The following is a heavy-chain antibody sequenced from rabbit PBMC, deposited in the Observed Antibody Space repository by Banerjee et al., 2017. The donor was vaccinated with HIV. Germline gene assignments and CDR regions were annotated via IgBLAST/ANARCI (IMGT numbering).Heavy chain of an antibody. CDR3: ARDNVGNGGYVFNL. CDR2: INTSSGNT. V-gene: IGHV1S45*01. CDR1: GFSFTNKYV. Sequence: QEQLEESGGDLVKPEGSLTLTCTASGFSFTNKYVMCWVRQAPGKGLQWIACINTSSGNTVYANWAKGRFTISKTSSTTVTLQMTSLTAADTATYFCARDNVGNGGYVFNLWGPGTLVTVS. D-gene: IGHD1-1*01. J-gene: IGHJ4*01.